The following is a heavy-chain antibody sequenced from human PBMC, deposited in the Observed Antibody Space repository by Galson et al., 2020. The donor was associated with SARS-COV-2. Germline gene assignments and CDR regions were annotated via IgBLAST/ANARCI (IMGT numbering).Heavy chain of an antibody. D-gene: IGHD7-27*01. J-gene: IGHJ6*02. CDR1: GFTFSDYY. V-gene: IGHV3-11*06. CDR3: ARDFFELGLGGMDV. Sequence: GESLKISCAASGFTFSDYYMRWIRQAPGKGLEWISYISSSSTYTNYADSVKGRFTISRDNAKNSLYLQMNSLRDEDTAVYYCARDFFELGLGGMDVWGQGTSVTVSS. CDR2: ISSSSTYT.